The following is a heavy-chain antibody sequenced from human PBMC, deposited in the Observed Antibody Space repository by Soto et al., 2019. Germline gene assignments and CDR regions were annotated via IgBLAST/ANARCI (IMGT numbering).Heavy chain of an antibody. CDR2: INPNSGGT. Sequence: SVKASWKSSVYTLTSYYMHSVRQAPGQGLEWVGWINPNSGGTNYAQKFQGRVTMTRDTSISTAYMELSRLRSDDTAVYYCARDSLWFGELMGYYYYYGMDVWGQGTTVTVSS. D-gene: IGHD3-10*01. CDR1: VYTLTSYY. J-gene: IGHJ6*02. V-gene: IGHV1-2*02. CDR3: ARDSLWFGELMGYYYYYGMDV.